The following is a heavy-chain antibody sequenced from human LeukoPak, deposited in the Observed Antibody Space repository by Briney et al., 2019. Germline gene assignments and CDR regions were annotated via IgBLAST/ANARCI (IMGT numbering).Heavy chain of an antibody. J-gene: IGHJ4*02. CDR3: ARDGGYCSGGSCYQFDY. CDR1: GYSISSGYY. D-gene: IGHD2-15*01. V-gene: IGHV4-38-2*02. Sequence: SETLSLTCAVSGYSISSGYYWGWIRQPPGKGLEWIGSIYHSGSTYYNPSLKSRVTISVDTSKNQFSLKLSSGTAADTAVYYCARDGGYCSGGSCYQFDYWGQGTLVTVSS. CDR2: IYHSGST.